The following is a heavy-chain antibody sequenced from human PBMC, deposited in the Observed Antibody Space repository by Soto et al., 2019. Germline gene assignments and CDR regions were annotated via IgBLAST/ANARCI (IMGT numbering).Heavy chain of an antibody. J-gene: IGHJ6*02. CDR3: ARRSGTYYDFWSGLDV. CDR1: GYSFTSYW. V-gene: IGHV5-51*01. CDR2: IYPGDSDT. Sequence: GESLKISCKGSGYSFTSYWIGWVRQMPGKGLEWMGIIYPGDSDTRYSPSFQGQVTISADKSISTAYLQRSSLKASDTAMYYCARRSGTYYDFWSGLDVWGQGTTVTVSS. D-gene: IGHD3-3*01.